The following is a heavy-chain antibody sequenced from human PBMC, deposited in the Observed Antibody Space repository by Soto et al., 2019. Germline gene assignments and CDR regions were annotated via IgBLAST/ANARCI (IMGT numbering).Heavy chain of an antibody. D-gene: IGHD6-13*01. V-gene: IGHV3-23*01. CDR3: ARGSSGYISSWYYFDY. CDR1: GFTFTDYA. Sequence: PGGSLRLSCAASGFTFTDYALSWVRQAPGKGLEWVATISGIGGSTYLADSVKGRLSISRDNSKNTVSLLMNSLRAEDTAVYFCARGSSGYISSWYYFDYWGRGTLVTSP. CDR2: ISGIGGST. J-gene: IGHJ4*02.